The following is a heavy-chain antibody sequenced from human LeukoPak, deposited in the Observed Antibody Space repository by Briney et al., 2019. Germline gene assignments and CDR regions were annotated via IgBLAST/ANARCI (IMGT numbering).Heavy chain of an antibody. CDR3: TRRPRGYGDYAMDV. J-gene: IGHJ6*02. V-gene: IGHV3-15*01. D-gene: IGHD4-17*01. CDR2: IKSKTDGGTT. CDR1: GFTFSTSW. Sequence: PGGSLRLSCAASGFTFSTSWMNWVRQAPGKGLGWVGRIKSKTDGGTTDYAAPVKGRFTMSTDDSKNTLYLQMNSLKTEDTAVYYCTRRPRGYGDYAMDVWGQGTTVTVSS.